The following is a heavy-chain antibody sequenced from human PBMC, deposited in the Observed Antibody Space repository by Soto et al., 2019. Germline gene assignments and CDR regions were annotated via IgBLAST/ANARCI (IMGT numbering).Heavy chain of an antibody. CDR1: GFTFSSYS. D-gene: IGHD4-17*01. V-gene: IGHV3-21*04. CDR2: ISSSSSYI. CDR3: AAFHRYGDYDFDY. J-gene: IGHJ4*02. Sequence: GGSLRLSCAASGFTFSSYSMNWVRQAPGKGLEWVSSISSSSSYIYYADSVKGRLTISRDNAKNSLYLQMNSLRSEDTAVYYCAAFHRYGDYDFDYWGQGTLVTVSS.